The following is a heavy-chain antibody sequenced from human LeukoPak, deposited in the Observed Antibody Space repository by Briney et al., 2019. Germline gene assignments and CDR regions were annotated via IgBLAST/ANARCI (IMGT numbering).Heavy chain of an antibody. J-gene: IGHJ4*02. CDR3: TRANSYGLIDY. D-gene: IGHD5-18*01. CDR2: IYYSGNT. CDR1: GSSISNYY. V-gene: IGHV4-39*07. Sequence: SETLSLTCTVSGSSISNYYWGWIRQAPGKGLEWIGSIYYSGNTYYNSSLKSRVTISLDTSKNQFSLNLFSVTAADTAMYYCTRANSYGLIDYWGQGTLVTVSS.